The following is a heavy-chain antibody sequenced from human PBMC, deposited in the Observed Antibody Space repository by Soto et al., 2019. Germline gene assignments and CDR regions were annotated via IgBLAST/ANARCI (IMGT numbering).Heavy chain of an antibody. J-gene: IGHJ6*02. Sequence: QVQLVQSGAEVKKPGSSVTVSCKASGGTFGNSAISWVRQAPGQGLEWMGGIIPIFPTPDYAQKYQGRVTTSANESAITAYMEFTSLTSADSSLHYCARTNDRRQLAGSYFYGREVWGRGTTVTVSS. D-gene: IGHD2-8*01. V-gene: IGHV1-69*12. CDR1: GGTFGNSA. CDR3: ARTNDRRQLAGSYFYGREV. CDR2: IIPIFPTP.